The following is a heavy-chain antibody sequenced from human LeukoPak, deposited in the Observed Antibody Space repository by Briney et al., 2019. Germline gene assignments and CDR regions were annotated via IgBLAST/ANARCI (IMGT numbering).Heavy chain of an antibody. D-gene: IGHD2-15*01. Sequence: PSETLSLTCTVSGASISSGGYYWSWLRQHPAKGLECIGYIYYTGSTYYNPSLKSRVTMSVDTSKNQFSLTLSSVTAADTGVYYCANHCSGGTCYRHYFDHWGQGTLVTVSA. CDR1: GASISSGGYY. CDR3: ANHCSGGTCYRHYFDH. CDR2: IYYTGST. V-gene: IGHV4-31*03. J-gene: IGHJ4*02.